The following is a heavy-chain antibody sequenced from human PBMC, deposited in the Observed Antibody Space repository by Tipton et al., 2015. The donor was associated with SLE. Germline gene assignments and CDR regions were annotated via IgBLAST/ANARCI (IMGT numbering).Heavy chain of an antibody. CDR1: GGSISSSRYY. J-gene: IGHJ3*02. Sequence: TLSLTCTVSGGSISSSRYYWGWIRQPPGKGLEWIGSIYYSGSTYYNPSLKSRVTISVDTSKNQFSLKLSSVTAADTAVYYCARGRPVVVVAADAFDIWGQGTMVTVSS. CDR2: IYYSGST. V-gene: IGHV4-39*07. CDR3: ARGRPVVVVAADAFDI. D-gene: IGHD2-15*01.